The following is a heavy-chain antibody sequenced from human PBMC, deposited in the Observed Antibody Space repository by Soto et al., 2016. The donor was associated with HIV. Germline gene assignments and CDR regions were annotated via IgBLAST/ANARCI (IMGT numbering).Heavy chain of an antibody. CDR3: ARDPLRRQGAFDI. D-gene: IGHD4-17*01. V-gene: IGHV3-66*01. CDR1: EFIVSSNY. CDR2: IYSGGDT. J-gene: IGHJ3*02. Sequence: EVQLVESGGGLVQPGGSLRLSCAASEFIVSSNYMNWVRQAPGQGLEWVSIIYSGGDTNYADSVKGRFTISRDNSKNTLYLQMNSLRVEDTAVYYCARDPLRRQGAFDIWGQGTLVTVSS.